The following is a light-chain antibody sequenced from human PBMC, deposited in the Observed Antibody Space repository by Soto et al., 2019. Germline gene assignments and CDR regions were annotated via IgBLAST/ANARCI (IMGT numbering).Light chain of an antibody. CDR1: QSISSW. V-gene: IGKV1-5*03. J-gene: IGKJ1*01. CDR3: QQYNYYSWT. CDR2: NAS. Sequence: DIQMTQSPSTLSASVGDRVTITCRASQSISSWLAWYQQKPGKAPKLLIHNASSLQSGVPSRFSDSGSGTEFTLTISSLQPDDFANYYCQQYNYYSWTFGQGTKLEIK.